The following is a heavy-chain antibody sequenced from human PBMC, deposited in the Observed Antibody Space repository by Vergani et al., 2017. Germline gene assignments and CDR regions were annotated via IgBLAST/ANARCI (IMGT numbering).Heavy chain of an antibody. V-gene: IGHV4-39*01. Sequence: QLQLQESGPGLVKPSETLSLTCTVSGGSISSSSYYWGWIRQPPGKGLDWIGSIYYSGSTYYNPSLKSRVTISVDTSKNQFSLKLSSVTAADTAVYYCARHLAYCGGDCYPYYYGMDVWGQGTTVTVSS. CDR2: IYYSGST. CDR3: ARHLAYCGGDCYPYYYGMDV. J-gene: IGHJ6*02. CDR1: GGSISSSSYY. D-gene: IGHD2-21*02.